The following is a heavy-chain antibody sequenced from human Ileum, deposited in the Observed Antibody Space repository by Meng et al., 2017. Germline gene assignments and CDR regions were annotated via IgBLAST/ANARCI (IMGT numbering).Heavy chain of an antibody. CDR2: INTDGSDT. CDR3: ARDKPHNWFDP. V-gene: IGHV3-74*01. Sequence: EGEVGEAGGGLVRRGGSLRLACAASGFTFSSYWMHWVRQAPGKGLVWVGRINTDGSDTRYADSVKGRFTISRDNAQNMVYLQMNSLRAEDTAVYYCARDKPHNWFDPWGQGTLVTVSS. CDR1: GFTFSSYW. J-gene: IGHJ5*02.